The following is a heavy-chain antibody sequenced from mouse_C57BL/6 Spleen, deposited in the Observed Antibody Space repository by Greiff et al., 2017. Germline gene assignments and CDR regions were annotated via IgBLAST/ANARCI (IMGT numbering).Heavy chain of an antibody. CDR1: GYTFTSYW. CDR2: IDPSDSYT. Sequence: VQLQQPGAELVRPGTSVKLSCKASGYTFTSYWMHWVKQRPGQGLEWIGVIDPSDSYTNYNQKFKGKATLTVDTSSSTAYMQLSSLTSEDSAVYYCARWTPITTVVATPFDYWGQGTTLTVSS. V-gene: IGHV1-59*01. D-gene: IGHD1-1*01. J-gene: IGHJ2*01. CDR3: ARWTPITTVVATPFDY.